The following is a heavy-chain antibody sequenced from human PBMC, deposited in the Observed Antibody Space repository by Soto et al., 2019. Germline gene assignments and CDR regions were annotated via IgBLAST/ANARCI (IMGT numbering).Heavy chain of an antibody. J-gene: IGHJ5*02. CDR1: GGSVSSGVYD. CDR3: AREKPARGGTLGP. D-gene: IGHD6-6*01. Sequence: TLSLACTVSGGSVSSGVYDWSWIRQHPGKGLEWIWYIYYSGSTYYNTSLKIRVTISVDTSKNQFSLKLSSVTSADTAFYYCAREKPARGGTLGPWGQGTLVTVSS. CDR2: IYYSGST. V-gene: IGHV4-31*03.